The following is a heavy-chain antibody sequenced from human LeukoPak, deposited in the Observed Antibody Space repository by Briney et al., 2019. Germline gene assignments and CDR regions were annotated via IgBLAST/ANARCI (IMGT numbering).Heavy chain of an antibody. J-gene: IGHJ3*01. CDR3: AKDRGTPGAFDL. Sequence: GGSLRLSWAGSGFTFGGYWMHWVRQAPGKGLVWVSRVDNDGINTIYEDSVKGRFTISRDNAKNTLYLHMSSLRAEDTAVYYCAKDRGTPGAFDLWGQGTMVTVSS. CDR2: VDNDGINT. V-gene: IGHV3-74*01. D-gene: IGHD5-24*01. CDR1: GFTFGGYW.